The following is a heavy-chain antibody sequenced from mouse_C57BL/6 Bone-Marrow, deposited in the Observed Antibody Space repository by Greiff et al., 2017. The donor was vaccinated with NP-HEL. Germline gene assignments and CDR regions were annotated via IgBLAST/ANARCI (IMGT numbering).Heavy chain of an antibody. D-gene: IGHD2-4*01. V-gene: IGHV1-55*01. J-gene: IGHJ1*03. CDR3: AREEDYDEGYFDV. CDR1: GYTFTSYW. CDR2: IYPGSGST. Sequence: QVQLKQSGAELVKPGASVKMSCKASGYTFTSYWITWVKQRPGQGLEWIGDIYPGSGSTNYNEKFKSKATLTVDTSSSTAYMKLSSLTSEDSAVYYCAREEDYDEGYFDVWGTGTTVTVSS.